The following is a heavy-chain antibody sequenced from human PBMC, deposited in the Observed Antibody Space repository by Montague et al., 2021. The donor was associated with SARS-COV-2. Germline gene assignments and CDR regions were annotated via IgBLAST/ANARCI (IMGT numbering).Heavy chain of an antibody. D-gene: IGHD3-3*01. Sequence: SETRSLTCTISGGSMRRYYWTWIRQLPGKELEWIGSIYDSGGARYNPSLKSRVGISVDASKNQFSLRVTSVTAADTAVYFCARRGTGNYEILDYWGQGILVTVSS. CDR1: GGSMRRYY. V-gene: IGHV4-59*01. CDR3: ARRGTGNYEILDY. CDR2: IYDSGGA. J-gene: IGHJ4*02.